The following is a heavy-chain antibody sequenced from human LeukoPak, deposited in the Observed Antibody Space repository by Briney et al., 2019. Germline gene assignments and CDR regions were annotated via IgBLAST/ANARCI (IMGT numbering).Heavy chain of an antibody. J-gene: IGHJ4*02. D-gene: IGHD5-24*01. CDR3: ARDGDGYNYGYYFDY. Sequence: PGGSLRLSCAASGFTFDDYAMHWVRQLPGKGLEYVSHIGPPGDTHYLDSVKGRFTISRDNAKNSLYLQMNSLRAEDTAVHYCARDGDGYNYGYYFDYWGQGTLVTVSS. V-gene: IGHV3-13*01. CDR1: GFTFDDYA. CDR2: IGPPGDT.